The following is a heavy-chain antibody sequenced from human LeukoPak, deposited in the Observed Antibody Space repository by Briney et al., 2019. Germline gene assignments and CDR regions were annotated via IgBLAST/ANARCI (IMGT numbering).Heavy chain of an antibody. D-gene: IGHD3-3*01. Sequence: GASVKVSCKASGYTFTSYYMHWVRQAPGQGLEWMGIINPSGGSTSYAQKFQGRVTMTRDTSTSTVYMELSSLKASDTAMYYCARLLTIASAFDIWGQGTMVTVSS. J-gene: IGHJ3*02. V-gene: IGHV1-46*01. CDR1: GYTFTSYY. CDR2: INPSGGST. CDR3: ARLLTIASAFDI.